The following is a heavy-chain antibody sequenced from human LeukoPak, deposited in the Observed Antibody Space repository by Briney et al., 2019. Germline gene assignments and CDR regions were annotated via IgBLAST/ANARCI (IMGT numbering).Heavy chain of an antibody. CDR1: GFTFSSYA. CDR3: ARIFYVSGPFDY. D-gene: IGHD3-10*01. J-gene: IGHJ4*02. V-gene: IGHV3-30*04. CDR2: ISYDGSNK. Sequence: PGGSLRLSCAASGFTFSSYAMHWVRQAPGKGLEWVAVISYDGSNKYYADSVKGRFTISRDNSKNTLYLQMNSLRAEDTAVYYCARIFYVSGPFDYWGQGTLVTVSS.